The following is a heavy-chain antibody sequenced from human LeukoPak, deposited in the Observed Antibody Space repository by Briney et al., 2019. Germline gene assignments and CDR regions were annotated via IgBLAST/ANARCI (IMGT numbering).Heavy chain of an antibody. CDR1: GFTFSDYY. V-gene: IGHV3-11*04. Sequence: PGGSLRLSCAASGFTFSDYYMSWIRQAPGKGLEWVSSITSNGANTYYADSVKGGFTISRDNSKNTPYLQMNSLRAEDTAVYYCARVKSSGYDYWGQGTLVTVSS. D-gene: IGHD3-22*01. CDR3: ARVKSSGYDY. CDR2: ITSNGANT. J-gene: IGHJ4*02.